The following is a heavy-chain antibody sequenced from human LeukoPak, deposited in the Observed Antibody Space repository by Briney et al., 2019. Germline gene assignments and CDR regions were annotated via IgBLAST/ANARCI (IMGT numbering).Heavy chain of an antibody. Sequence: ASVKVSCKASGYTFTSYGISWVRQAPGQGLEWMGRIIPILGIANYAQKFQGRVTITADKSTSTAYMELSSLRSEDTAVYYRARDSWGYSSSWKVDYWGQGTLVTVSS. D-gene: IGHD6-13*01. CDR2: IIPILGIA. CDR3: ARDSWGYSSSWKVDY. CDR1: GYTFTSYG. V-gene: IGHV1-69*04. J-gene: IGHJ4*02.